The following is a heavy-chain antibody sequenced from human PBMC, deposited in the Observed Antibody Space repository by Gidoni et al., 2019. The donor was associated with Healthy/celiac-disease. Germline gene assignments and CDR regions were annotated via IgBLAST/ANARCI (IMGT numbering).Heavy chain of an antibody. J-gene: IGHJ4*02. V-gene: IGHV1-69*04. CDR1: GGTFSSSA. Sequence: QVQLVQSGAEVKTPGSSGKASCTASGGTFSSSAISWVRHAPGQGLEWMGRIIPILGIANYAQKFQGRVTITADKSTSTAYMELSSLRSEDTAVYYCARGGSGWRGCPFDYWGQGTLVTVSS. CDR3: ARGGSGWRGCPFDY. D-gene: IGHD6-19*01. CDR2: IIPILGIA.